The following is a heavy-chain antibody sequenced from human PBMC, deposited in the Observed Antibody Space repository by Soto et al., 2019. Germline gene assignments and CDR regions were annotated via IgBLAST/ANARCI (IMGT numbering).Heavy chain of an antibody. J-gene: IGHJ5*02. Sequence: QVQLVQSGAEGKKPGASVKVSCKASGYTFTSYYMHWVRQAPGQGLEWMGIIDPSGGGTSYAQKCQGRLTMTRDASTSTVYMELSSLRSEDQAVYYCARDRVDCSGGNCWRSVEDTWGQGPLVTVSS. CDR3: ARDRVDCSGGNCWRSVEDT. CDR2: IDPSGGGT. CDR1: GYTFTSYY. V-gene: IGHV1-46*01. D-gene: IGHD2-15*01.